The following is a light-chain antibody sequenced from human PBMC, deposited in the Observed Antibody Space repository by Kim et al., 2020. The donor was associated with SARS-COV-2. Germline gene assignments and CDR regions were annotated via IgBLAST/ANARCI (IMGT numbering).Light chain of an antibody. V-gene: IGLV10-54*01. J-gene: IGLJ3*02. CDR3: SAWDSSLSAWV. CDR2: RNN. Sequence: QNATLTGTGNSKKVGNQGADGLQQHPGHPPKLLSYRNNNRTSGISERLSASRSGNTASLTITGLQPEDEADYDCSAWDSSLSAWVFGGGTKLTVL. CDR1: SKKVGNQG.